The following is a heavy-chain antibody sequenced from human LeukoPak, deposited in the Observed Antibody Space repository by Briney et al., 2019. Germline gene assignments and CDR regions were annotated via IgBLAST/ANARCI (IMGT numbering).Heavy chain of an antibody. Sequence: PGGSLRLSCAASGFTFHTYWMHWVREVPGKGLVCVSRINSDGSSTAYADSVKGRFTISRDNAKNSLYLQMSSLRAEDTAVCHCVTDVSGSLGDWGQGTLVTVSS. CDR1: GFTFHTYW. J-gene: IGHJ4*02. V-gene: IGHV3-74*01. D-gene: IGHD5-12*01. CDR2: INSDGSST. CDR3: VTDVSGSLGD.